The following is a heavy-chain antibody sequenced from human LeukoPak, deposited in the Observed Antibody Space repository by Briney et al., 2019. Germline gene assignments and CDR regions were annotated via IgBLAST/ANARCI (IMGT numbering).Heavy chain of an antibody. CDR3: ARWAVGATFDY. J-gene: IGHJ4*02. V-gene: IGHV4-34*01. Sequence: PSETLSLTCAVYGGSFSGYYWNWIRQPPGKGLEWIGEINHSGSTNYNPSLKSRVTISVDTSKNQFPLKLSSVTAADTAVYYCARWAVGATFDYWGQGTLVTVSS. CDR2: INHSGST. D-gene: IGHD1-26*01. CDR1: GGSFSGYY.